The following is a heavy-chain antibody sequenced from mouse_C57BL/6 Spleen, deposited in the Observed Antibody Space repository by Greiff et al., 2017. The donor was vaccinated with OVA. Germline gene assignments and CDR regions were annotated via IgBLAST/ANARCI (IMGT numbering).Heavy chain of an antibody. CDR2: IYPGDGDT. D-gene: IGHD1-1*01. CDR1: GYAFSSYW. CDR3: ARGGILYGSSPDYYAMDY. J-gene: IGHJ4*01. Sequence: VQLQQSGAELVKPGASVKISCKASGYAFSSYWMNWVKQRPGKGLEWIGQIYPGDGDTNYNGKFKGKATLTADKSSSTAYMQLSSLTSEDSAVYFCARGGILYGSSPDYYAMDYWGQGTSVTVSS. V-gene: IGHV1-80*01.